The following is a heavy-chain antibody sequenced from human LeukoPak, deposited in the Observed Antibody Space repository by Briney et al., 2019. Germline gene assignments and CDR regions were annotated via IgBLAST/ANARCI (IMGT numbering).Heavy chain of an antibody. CDR1: GGSISSSSYY. V-gene: IGHV4-39*01. J-gene: IGHJ4*02. CDR3: ARHFIVGANNFDY. CDR2: IYYSGST. D-gene: IGHD1-26*01. Sequence: PSETLSLTCTVSGGSISSSSYYWGWIRQPPGKGLEWIGSIYYSGSTYYNPSLKSRVTISVDTSRNQFSLKLSSVTAADTAVYYCARHFIVGANNFDYWGQGTLVTVSS.